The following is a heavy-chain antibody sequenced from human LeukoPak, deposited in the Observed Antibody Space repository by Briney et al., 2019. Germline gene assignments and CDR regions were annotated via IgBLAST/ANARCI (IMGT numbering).Heavy chain of an antibody. V-gene: IGHV1-24*01. CDR2: FDPESGKT. CDR1: GHTLAELS. CDR3: ARGISSYTYXAFDV. J-gene: IGHJ3*01. Sequence: GASVKVSCKISGHTLAELSMHWVRQGPGKGLDWMGGFDPESGKTIYAEKFQGRVSMTEDTSTDTAYMELSSLTSEDTAVYYCARGISSYTYXAFDVWGQGTMVTVSS. D-gene: IGHD3-16*01.